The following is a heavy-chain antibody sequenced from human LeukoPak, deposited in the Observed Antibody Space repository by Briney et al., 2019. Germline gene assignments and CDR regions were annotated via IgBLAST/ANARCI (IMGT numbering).Heavy chain of an antibody. Sequence: ASVTVSCKASGYTFTSYAMHWVRQAPGQRLEWMGWTNAGNGNTKYSQKFQGRVTIARDTSASTAYMELSSLRSEDTAVYYCARDHDILTGYLFDYWGQGTLVTVSS. CDR1: GYTFTSYA. D-gene: IGHD3-9*01. J-gene: IGHJ4*02. V-gene: IGHV1-3*01. CDR3: ARDHDILTGYLFDY. CDR2: TNAGNGNT.